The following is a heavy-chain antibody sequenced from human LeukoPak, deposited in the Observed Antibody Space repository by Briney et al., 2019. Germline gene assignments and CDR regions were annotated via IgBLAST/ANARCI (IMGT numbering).Heavy chain of an antibody. CDR2: INHSGST. D-gene: IGHD6-13*01. Sequence: TSETLSLTCAVYGGSFSGYYWSWIRQPPGKGLEWIGEINHSGSTNYNPSLKSRVTISVDTSKNQFSLKLSSVTAADTAVYYCAREGAAAGITVLEYYYYYYYMDVWGKGTTVTVSS. J-gene: IGHJ6*03. CDR1: GGSFSGYY. V-gene: IGHV4-34*01. CDR3: AREGAAAGITVLEYYYYYYYMDV.